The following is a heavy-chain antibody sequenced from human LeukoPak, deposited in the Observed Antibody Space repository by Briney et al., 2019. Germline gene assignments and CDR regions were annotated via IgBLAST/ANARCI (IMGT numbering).Heavy chain of an antibody. Sequence: PGRSLRLSCAASGFIFSNSAMHWVRQAPGKGLEWVAVISYDGSNKYYADSVKGRFTISRDNSKNTLYLQMNSLRAEDTAVYYCARGGLGIGDFDIWGQGTMVTVSS. V-gene: IGHV3-30*03. D-gene: IGHD7-27*01. CDR1: GFIFSNSA. J-gene: IGHJ3*02. CDR3: ARGGLGIGDFDI. CDR2: ISYDGSNK.